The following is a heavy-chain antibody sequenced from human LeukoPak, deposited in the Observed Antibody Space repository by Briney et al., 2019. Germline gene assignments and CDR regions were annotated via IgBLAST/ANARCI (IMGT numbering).Heavy chain of an antibody. J-gene: IGHJ4*02. CDR2: IYYSGST. V-gene: IGHV4-59*01. Sequence: SETLSLTCTVSGGSISSYYWSWIRQPPGKGLEWIGYIYYSGSTNYNPSLKSRVTISVDTSKNQFSLKLSSVTAADTAVYYCAGVVIEYYFDYWGQGTLVTVSS. CDR3: AGVVIEYYFDY. D-gene: IGHD3-22*01. CDR1: GGSISSYY.